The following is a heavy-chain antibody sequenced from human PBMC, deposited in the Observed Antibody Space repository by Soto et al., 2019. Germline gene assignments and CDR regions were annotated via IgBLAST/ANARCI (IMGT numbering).Heavy chain of an antibody. Sequence: GGSLRLSCAASGFSFRSYVMTWVRQAPGKGLDWVSAISGSGGTTFYADSVKGRFTISRDNSKNTFYLQMNSLRAEDTAVYYCARSRTGTTYGGMDVWGQGTTVTVSS. V-gene: IGHV3-23*01. CDR2: ISGSGGTT. CDR3: ARSRTGTTYGGMDV. CDR1: GFSFRSYV. J-gene: IGHJ6*02. D-gene: IGHD1-7*01.